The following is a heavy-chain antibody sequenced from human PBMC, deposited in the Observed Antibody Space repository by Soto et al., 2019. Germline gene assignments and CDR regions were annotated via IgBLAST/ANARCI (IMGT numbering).Heavy chain of an antibody. CDR3: ASGGSSIAAREGYYYYGMDV. V-gene: IGHV6-1*01. D-gene: IGHD6-6*01. CDR1: GDSVSSNSAA. CDR2: TYYRSKWYN. J-gene: IGHJ6*02. Sequence: SQTLSLTCAISGDSVSSNSAAWNWIRQSPSRGLEWLGRTYYRSKWYNDYAGSVKSRITINPDTSKNQFSLQLNSVTHEDTAVYYCASGGSSIAAREGYYYYGMDVWGQGTTVTVSS.